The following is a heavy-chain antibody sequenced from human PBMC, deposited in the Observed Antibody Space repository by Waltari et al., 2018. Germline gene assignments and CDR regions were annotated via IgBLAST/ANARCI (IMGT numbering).Heavy chain of an antibody. CDR1: GFTVRTNF. V-gene: IGHV3-53*01. D-gene: IGHD6-19*01. Sequence: VQLVESGGNLIQPGGSLRLSCAASGFTVRTNFISWVRQAPGKGLEWVSIIYSGGNTYYAGSVKSRFTISRENYKNMVYLEMNSLRAEDTAVYYCAKQSPSYTRGWYPLESWGPGTLVTVSP. J-gene: IGHJ4*02. CDR3: AKQSPSYTRGWYPLES. CDR2: IYSGGNT.